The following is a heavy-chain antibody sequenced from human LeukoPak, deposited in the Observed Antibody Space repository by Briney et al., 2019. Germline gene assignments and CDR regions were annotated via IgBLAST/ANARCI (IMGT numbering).Heavy chain of an antibody. J-gene: IGHJ3*02. Sequence: PSETLSLTCTVSGGSISSGDYYWSWIRQPPGKGLEWIGYIYYSGSTYYNPSLKSRVTISVDTSKNQFSLKLSSVTAADTAVYYCARDRANPKAFDIWGQGTMVTVSS. V-gene: IGHV4-30-4*08. CDR3: ARDRANPKAFDI. CDR2: IYYSGST. CDR1: GGSISSGDYY. D-gene: IGHD1-14*01.